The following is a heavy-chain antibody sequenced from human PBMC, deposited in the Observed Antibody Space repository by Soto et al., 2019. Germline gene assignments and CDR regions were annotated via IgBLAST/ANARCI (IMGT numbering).Heavy chain of an antibody. Sequence: EVQLLESGGGLVQPGGSLRLSCAASGFTVSSYAMSWVRQAPGKGLEWVSVISGSGSTYSEDSVKGRFTISRDSSKNTVYLQMNSLRAEDTAVYYCANALRFTFTTGYYMDVWGRWTTVTVSS. CDR2: ISGSGST. CDR1: GFTVSSYA. D-gene: IGHD3-16*01. V-gene: IGHV3-23*01. CDR3: ANALRFTFTTGYYMDV. J-gene: IGHJ6*03.